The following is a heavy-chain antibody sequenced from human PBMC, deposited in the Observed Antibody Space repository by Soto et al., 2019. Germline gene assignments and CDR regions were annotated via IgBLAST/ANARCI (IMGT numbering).Heavy chain of an antibody. V-gene: IGHV3-30*03. CDR1: GFTFSSYG. D-gene: IGHD3-10*01. J-gene: IGHJ4*02. CDR3: ASAQRAVN. CDR2: ISYDGSNK. Sequence: LRLACAASGFTFSSYGMHWVRQAPGKGLEWVAVISYDGSNKYYADSVKGRFTISRDNSKNTLYLQMNSLRAEDTAVYYCASAQRAVNWGQGXLVTVSS.